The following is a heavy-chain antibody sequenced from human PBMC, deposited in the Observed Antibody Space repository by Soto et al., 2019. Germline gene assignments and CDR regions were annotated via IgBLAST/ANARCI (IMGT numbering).Heavy chain of an antibody. V-gene: IGHV4-39*01. J-gene: IGHJ4*02. Sequence: SETLSLTCAVSGASISGSYYYWAWLRQSPGKGPEWIGSVFYTGFTSYNPSLESRVPVSVDTSKSQFSLKLSAVTAADTAVYYCATSQKGYNWNYFDHWGQGAPVTVSS. CDR2: VFYTGFT. D-gene: IGHD1-20*01. CDR3: ATSQKGYNWNYFDH. CDR1: GASISGSYYY.